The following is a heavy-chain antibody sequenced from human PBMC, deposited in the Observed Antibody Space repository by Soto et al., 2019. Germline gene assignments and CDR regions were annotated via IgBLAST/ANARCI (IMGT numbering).Heavy chain of an antibody. D-gene: IGHD2-21*02. Sequence: GGSLRLSCAASGFTFTNYALHWVRQAPGKGLEWVSSISGGGTGTYSADAVKGRFTISRDNSKNTLYLQMNSLRAEDTAVYYCAKESNDGGNSGKFDYWGQGTLVTVSS. CDR2: ISGGGTGT. CDR1: GFTFTNYA. J-gene: IGHJ4*02. CDR3: AKESNDGGNSGKFDY. V-gene: IGHV3-23*01.